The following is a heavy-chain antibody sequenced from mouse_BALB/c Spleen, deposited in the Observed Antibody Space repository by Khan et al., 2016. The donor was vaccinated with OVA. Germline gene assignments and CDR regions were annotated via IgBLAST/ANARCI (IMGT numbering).Heavy chain of an antibody. D-gene: IGHD2-14*01. CDR1: GFNIKDTY. CDR3: ARRSYYYYSIDY. V-gene: IGHV14-3*02. J-gene: IGHJ4*01. Sequence: EVQLQESGAELVKPGASVKLSCTASGFNIKDTYMHWVKQRPEQGLEWIGRIDPANGNTKYDPKFQGTATITADTSSHTAYLQLSSLTSEDTAVYYCARRSYYYYSIDYWGQGTSVTGAS. CDR2: IDPANGNT.